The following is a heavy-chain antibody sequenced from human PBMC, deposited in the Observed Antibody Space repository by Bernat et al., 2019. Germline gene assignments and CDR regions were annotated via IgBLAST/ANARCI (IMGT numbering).Heavy chain of an antibody. V-gene: IGHV3-23*01. Sequence: EVQLLESGGGLVQPGGSLRLSCAASGFTFSSYAMSWVRQAPGKGLEWVSAISGSGGSTYYADSVKGRFTISRDNSKNTLYLKMNSLRAEDTAVYYCAKHYDFWSGYLDYWGQGTLVTVSS. J-gene: IGHJ4*02. CDR2: ISGSGGST. CDR3: AKHYDFWSGYLDY. CDR1: GFTFSSYA. D-gene: IGHD3-3*01.